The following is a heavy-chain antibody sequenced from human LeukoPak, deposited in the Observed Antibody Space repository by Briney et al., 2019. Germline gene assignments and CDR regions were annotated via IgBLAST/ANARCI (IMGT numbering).Heavy chain of an antibody. D-gene: IGHD1-1*01. CDR2: MNPNSGNT. J-gene: IGHJ5*02. CDR1: GYTFTSYD. Sequence: DSVKVSCKASGYTFTSYDINWVRQATGQGLEWMGWMNPNSGNTGYAQKFQGRVTITRNTSISTAYMELSSLRSEDTAMYYCARGYNWNDGNWFDPWGQGTLVTVSS. V-gene: IGHV1-8*03. CDR3: ARGYNWNDGNWFDP.